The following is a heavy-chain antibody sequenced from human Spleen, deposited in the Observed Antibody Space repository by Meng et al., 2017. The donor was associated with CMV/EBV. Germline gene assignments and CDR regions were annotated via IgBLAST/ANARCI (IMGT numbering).Heavy chain of an antibody. Sequence: SETLSLTCTVSGYSISSGYYWGWIRQPPGKGLEWIGSLYHSGNTYHNPSLKSRVTISVDTSENQISLKLRSVTAADTAVYYCVLNLQVQTLFDYWGQGTLVTVSS. CDR1: GYSISSGYY. J-gene: IGHJ4*02. V-gene: IGHV4-38-2*02. CDR2: LYHSGNT. CDR3: VLNLQVQTLFDY. D-gene: IGHD2/OR15-2a*01.